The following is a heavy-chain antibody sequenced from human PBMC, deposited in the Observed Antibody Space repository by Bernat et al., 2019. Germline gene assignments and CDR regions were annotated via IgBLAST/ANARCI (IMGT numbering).Heavy chain of an antibody. J-gene: IGHJ6*02. CDR2: INSDGSST. CDR1: GFTFSSYW. V-gene: IGHV3-74*02. CDR3: ARSDFSSSWTNYYYYGMDV. Sequence: EVQLLESGGGLVQSGGSLRLSCAASGFTFSSYWMHWVRQAPGKGLVWVSRINSDGSSTSYADSVKGRFTISRDNAKNTLYLQMNSLRAEDTAVYYCARSDFSSSWTNYYYYGMDVWGQGTTVTVSS. D-gene: IGHD6-13*01.